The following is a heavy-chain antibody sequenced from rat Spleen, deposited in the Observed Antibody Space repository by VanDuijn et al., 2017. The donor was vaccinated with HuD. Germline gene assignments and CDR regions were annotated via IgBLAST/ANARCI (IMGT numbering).Heavy chain of an antibody. CDR3: VRDIYNWYCDF. CDR1: GFSLTNYH. V-gene: IGHV2-32*01. CDR2: MRSDGDT. J-gene: IGHJ1*01. Sequence: QVQLKESGPGLVQPSQTLSLTCTVSGFSLTNYHVYWVRQPPGKGLEWMGVMRSDGDTSYNSALQSRRSISRDTSKSQIFLKMSSLQTEDTATYYCVRDIYNWYCDFWGPGIMVTVSS.